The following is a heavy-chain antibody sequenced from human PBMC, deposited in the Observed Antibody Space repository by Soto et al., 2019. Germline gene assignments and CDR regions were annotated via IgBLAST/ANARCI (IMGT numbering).Heavy chain of an antibody. Sequence: EVQLLESGGCLVQPGGSLRLSCAASGFTFSSYAMSWVRQAPGKGLEWVSAISGSGGSTYYADSVKGRFTISRDNSKNTLYLQMNSLRAEDTAVYYCAKVRLWDNWNGPWGQGTLVTVSS. CDR1: GFTFSSYA. D-gene: IGHD1-26*01. CDR3: AKVRLWDNWNGP. V-gene: IGHV3-23*01. J-gene: IGHJ5*02. CDR2: ISGSGGST.